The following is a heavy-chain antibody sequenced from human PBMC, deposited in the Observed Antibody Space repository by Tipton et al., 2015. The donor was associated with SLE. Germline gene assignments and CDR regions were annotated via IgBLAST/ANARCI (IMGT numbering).Heavy chain of an antibody. V-gene: IGHV4-59*08. D-gene: IGHD5-18*01. CDR2: RFHDGNI. J-gene: IGHJ4*02. Sequence: TLSLTCTVSGDSVKSRYWIWVRQPAGRGLEWLAYRFHDGNINYNPSLKTRLTMSVDTSKNQFSLKLSSVTAADTAVYYCAGQLWLHYFDYWGQGALVSVSS. CDR1: GDSVKSRY. CDR3: AGQLWLHYFDY.